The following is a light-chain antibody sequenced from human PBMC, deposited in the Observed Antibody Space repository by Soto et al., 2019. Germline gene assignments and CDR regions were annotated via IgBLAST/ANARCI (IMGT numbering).Light chain of an antibody. Sequence: IQCTQSPSSLSASVGDRVTITCRASQGIRNYLAWYQQKPGKAPNLLIFAASTLHSGVPSRFSGSGSETDFTLIISNLQPDDSATYFCQQLLSYPLTFGGGTKVDIK. CDR2: AAS. J-gene: IGKJ4*01. CDR3: QQLLSYPLT. CDR1: QGIRNY. V-gene: IGKV1-9*01.